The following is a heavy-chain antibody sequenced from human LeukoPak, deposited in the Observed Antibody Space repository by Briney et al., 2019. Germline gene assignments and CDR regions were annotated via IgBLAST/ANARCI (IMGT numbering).Heavy chain of an antibody. CDR2: IYYSGST. D-gene: IGHD1-26*01. J-gene: IGHJ4*02. V-gene: IGHV4-59*01. CDR3: AREGGSYPLYY. CDR1: GGSISSYY. Sequence: SETLSLTCTVSGGSISSYYWSWIRQPPGKGLEWIGYIYYSGSTNYNPSLKSRVTISVDTSKNQFSLKLSSVTAADTAVYYCAREGGSYPLYYWGQGTLVTVSS.